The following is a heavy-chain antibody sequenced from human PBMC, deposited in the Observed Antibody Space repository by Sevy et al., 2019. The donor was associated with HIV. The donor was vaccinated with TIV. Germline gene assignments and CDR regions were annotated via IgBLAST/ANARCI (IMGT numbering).Heavy chain of an antibody. D-gene: IGHD2-2*01. CDR2: IKSKTNGGTT. Sequence: WGSLRLSCAASEFIFTNAWMSWVRQAPGKGLEWVGRIKSKTNGGTTDYAAPVEGRFTISRDDSKKTLYLQMNSLKTEDTAVYYCTTDLEYQLERYYFNYWGQGTLVTVSS. J-gene: IGHJ4*02. CDR3: TTDLEYQLERYYFNY. V-gene: IGHV3-15*01. CDR1: EFIFTNAW.